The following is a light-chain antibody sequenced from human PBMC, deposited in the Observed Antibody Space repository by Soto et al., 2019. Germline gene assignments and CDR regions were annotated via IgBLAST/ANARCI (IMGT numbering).Light chain of an antibody. CDR2: DAS. Sequence: GERVTITCRASQNINNWIAWYQQKPGKAPKFLIYDASTLESGVPSRFSGSGFGTEFRLTISSLQPDDFGSYYCQHMRTFGQGTKVDIK. J-gene: IGKJ1*01. CDR1: QNINNW. V-gene: IGKV1-5*01. CDR3: QHMRT.